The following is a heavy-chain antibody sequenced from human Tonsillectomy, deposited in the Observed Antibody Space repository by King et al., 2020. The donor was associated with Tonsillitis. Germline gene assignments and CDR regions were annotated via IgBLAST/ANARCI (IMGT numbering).Heavy chain of an antibody. D-gene: IGHD3-16*01. CDR2: ISGSGDST. J-gene: IGHJ6*02. CDR1: GFSFRSYA. CDR3: AKGFRGELSYVDMDV. V-gene: IGHV3-23*04. Sequence: VQLVESGGGLVQPGGSLRLSCAASGFSFRSYAMSWVRQAPGRGLEWVSCISGSGDSTSYADSVKGRFTISRDNSKNTLHLQMNSLRAEDTAIYFCAKGFRGELSYVDMDVWGQGTTVTVSS.